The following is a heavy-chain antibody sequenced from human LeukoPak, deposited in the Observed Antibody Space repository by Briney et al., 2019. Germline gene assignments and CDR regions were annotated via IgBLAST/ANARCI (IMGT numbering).Heavy chain of an antibody. D-gene: IGHD5-12*01. Sequence: GASVKVSCKAFGYTFTGYYMHWVRQAPGQGLEWMGWINPNSGGTNYAQKFQGRVTMTRDTSISTAYMELSRLRSDDTAVYYCARVPVVATISYWFDPWGQGTLVTVSS. V-gene: IGHV1-2*02. CDR3: ARVPVVATISYWFDP. CDR2: INPNSGGT. J-gene: IGHJ5*02. CDR1: GYTFTGYY.